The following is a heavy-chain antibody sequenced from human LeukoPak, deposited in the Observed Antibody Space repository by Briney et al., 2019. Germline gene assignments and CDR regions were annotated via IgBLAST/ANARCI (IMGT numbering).Heavy chain of an antibody. Sequence: ASVTVSCKASGYTFTSYGISWVRQAPGQGLEWMGWISAYNGNTNYAQKLQGRVTMTTDTSTSTAYMELRSLRSDDTAVYYCARGVYEAWSGYQEYWGQGTLVTVSS. CDR1: GYTFTSYG. CDR2: ISAYNGNT. CDR3: ARGVYEAWSGYQEY. J-gene: IGHJ4*02. V-gene: IGHV1-18*01. D-gene: IGHD3-3*01.